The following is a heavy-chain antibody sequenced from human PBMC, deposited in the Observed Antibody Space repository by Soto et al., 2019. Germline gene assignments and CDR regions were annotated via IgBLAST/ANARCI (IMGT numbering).Heavy chain of an antibody. Sequence: GGSLRLSCAASGSTFSSYSMNWVRQAPGKGLEWVSYISGSSSVIYYADSVKGRFTISRDKAKNSLYLQMNSLRDEDTAVYYCAGVCSGSYCFRHWGQGTLVTVSS. V-gene: IGHV3-48*02. CDR3: AGVCSGSYCFRH. J-gene: IGHJ1*01. CDR1: GSTFSSYS. CDR2: ISGSSSVI. D-gene: IGHD1-26*01.